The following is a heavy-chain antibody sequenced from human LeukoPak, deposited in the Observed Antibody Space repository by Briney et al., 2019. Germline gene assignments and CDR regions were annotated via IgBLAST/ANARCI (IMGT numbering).Heavy chain of an antibody. D-gene: IGHD5-18*01. Sequence: SETLSLTCTVSGGSISSSTYYWGWIRQPPGTGLEWIGSIYYSGSTYYNPSLKSRVTISVDTSKNQFSLKLSSVTAADTAVYYCARYSYGGFDYWGQGTLVTVSS. V-gene: IGHV4-39*01. CDR3: ARYSYGGFDY. CDR2: IYYSGST. J-gene: IGHJ4*02. CDR1: GGSISSSTYY.